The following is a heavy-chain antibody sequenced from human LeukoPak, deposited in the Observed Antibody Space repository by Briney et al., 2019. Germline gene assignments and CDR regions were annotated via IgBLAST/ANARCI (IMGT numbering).Heavy chain of an antibody. D-gene: IGHD6-13*01. V-gene: IGHV1-3*01. Sequence: ASVKVSCKASGYTFTSYGISWVRQAPGQRLEWMGWVNAGNGNTKYSQKFQGRVTITRDTSASTAYMELSSLRSEDTAVYYCARGLKYSSSWSNWGQGTLVTVSS. CDR2: VNAGNGNT. CDR1: GYTFTSYG. CDR3: ARGLKYSSSWSN. J-gene: IGHJ4*02.